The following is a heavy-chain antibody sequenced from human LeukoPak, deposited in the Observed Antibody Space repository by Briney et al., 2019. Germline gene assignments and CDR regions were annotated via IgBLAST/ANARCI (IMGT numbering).Heavy chain of an antibody. Sequence: GGSLRLSCTASGFTFSSYSMNWVRQAPGKGLEWVSSISSSSSYIYYADSVKGRFTISRDNAKNSLFLQMNSLRAEDTAVYFCARDYHVGGYSYNDAFDIWGQGTMVTVSS. D-gene: IGHD5-18*01. CDR1: GFTFSSYS. CDR2: ISSSSSYI. CDR3: ARDYHVGGYSYNDAFDI. J-gene: IGHJ3*02. V-gene: IGHV3-21*01.